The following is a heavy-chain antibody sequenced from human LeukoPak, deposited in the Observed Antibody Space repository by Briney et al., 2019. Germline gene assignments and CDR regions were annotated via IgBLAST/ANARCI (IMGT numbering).Heavy chain of an antibody. D-gene: IGHD6-13*01. Sequence: GGSLRLSCAASGFTFSSYEMNWVRQAPGKGLEWVSYISSSGSTIYYADSVKGRFTISRDNAKNSLYLQMNSLRAEDTAVYYCARVHGSSWHHYFDYWGQGTLVTVSS. CDR3: ARVHGSSWHHYFDY. CDR1: GFTFSSYE. V-gene: IGHV3-48*03. J-gene: IGHJ4*02. CDR2: ISSSGSTI.